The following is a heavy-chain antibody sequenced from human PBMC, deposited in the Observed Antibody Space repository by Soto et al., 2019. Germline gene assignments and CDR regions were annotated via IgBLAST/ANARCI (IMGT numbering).Heavy chain of an antibody. J-gene: IGHJ3*01. CDR1: GFTFSNAW. D-gene: IGHD2-15*01. V-gene: IGHV3-15*01. CDR2: LKSKTDAGTT. CDR3: TRGGGASDF. Sequence: EVQLVESGGGLVKPGGSLRLSCAASGFTFSNAWMTWVRQAPGKGLEWVGRLKSKTDAGTTDYAAPVKGRFTISRDDSKTTLYLQMNSLKAEDTAVYYRTRGGGASDFWGQGTMVTVSS.